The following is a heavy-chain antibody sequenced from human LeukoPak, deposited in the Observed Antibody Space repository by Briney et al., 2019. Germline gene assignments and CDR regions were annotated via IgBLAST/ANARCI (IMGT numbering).Heavy chain of an antibody. CDR3: ARSKDLRLDDIYY. D-gene: IGHD3-9*01. Sequence: SVKVSCKASGGTFSSYAFSWVRQAPGQGLEWMGGIIPIFGTANYAQKFQGRVTITADESTSSAYMELGSLSSEDTAVYYCARSKDLRLDDIYYWGQGTLVTVSS. CDR1: GGTFSSYA. CDR2: IIPIFGTA. J-gene: IGHJ4*02. V-gene: IGHV1-69*13.